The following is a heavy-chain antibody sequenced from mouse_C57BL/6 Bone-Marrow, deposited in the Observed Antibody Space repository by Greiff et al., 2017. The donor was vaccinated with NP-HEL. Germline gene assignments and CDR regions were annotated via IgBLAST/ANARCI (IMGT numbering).Heavy chain of an antibody. J-gene: IGHJ2*01. CDR3: ARRIYYGGAYYFDY. V-gene: IGHV1-81*01. CDR1: GYTFTSYG. D-gene: IGHD2-13*01. Sequence: QVQLKESGAELARPGASVKLSCKASGYTFTSYGISWVKQRTGQGLEWIGEIYPRSGNTYYNEKFKGKATLTADKSSSTAYMELRSLTSEDSAVYFCARRIYYGGAYYFDYWGQGTTLTVSS. CDR2: IYPRSGNT.